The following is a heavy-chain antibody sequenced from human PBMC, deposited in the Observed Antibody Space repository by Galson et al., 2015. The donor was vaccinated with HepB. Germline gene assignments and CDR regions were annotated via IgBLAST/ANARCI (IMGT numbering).Heavy chain of an antibody. J-gene: IGHJ6*03. CDR2: VDPEDGET. V-gene: IGHV1-69-2*01. Sequence: VKVSCKVSGYTFTDYYMHWVQQAPGKGLEWMGLVDPEDGETIYAEKFQGRVTITADKSTDTAYMELSSLRSEDTALYYCARFQSRRYYDFWSGYYPDYSYYYMDVWGKGTTVTVSS. CDR3: ARFQSRRYYDFWSGYYPDYSYYYMDV. D-gene: IGHD3-3*01. CDR1: GYTFTDYY.